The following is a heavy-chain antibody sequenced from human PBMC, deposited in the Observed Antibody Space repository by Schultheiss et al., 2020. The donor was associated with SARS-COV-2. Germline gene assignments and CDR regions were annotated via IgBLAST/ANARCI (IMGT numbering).Heavy chain of an antibody. J-gene: IGHJ4*02. CDR3: ARVADSSGYHYFDY. D-gene: IGHD3-22*01. V-gene: IGHV4-30-2*01. Sequence: SETLSLTCAVSGASITSGGYSWSWIRQPPGKGLEWIGEINHSGSTNYNPSLKSRVTMSVDTSKNQFSLNLNSVTAADTAVYYCARVADSSGYHYFDYWGQGTLVTVSS. CDR2: INHSGST. CDR1: GASITSGGYS.